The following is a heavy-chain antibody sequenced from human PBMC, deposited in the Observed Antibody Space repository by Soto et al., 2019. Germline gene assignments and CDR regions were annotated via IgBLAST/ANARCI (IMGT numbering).Heavy chain of an antibody. CDR3: ARDSPYSGSYYGFDY. Sequence: QVQLVQSGAEVKKPGASVKVSCKASGYTFNGYYMHWVRQAPGQGLEWMGWINPNSGGTNYAQKFQGRVTMTRDTSISTAYMELSRLRSDDTAVYYCARDSPYSGSYYGFDYWGQGTLVTVSS. J-gene: IGHJ4*02. CDR2: INPNSGGT. D-gene: IGHD1-26*01. CDR1: GYTFNGYY. V-gene: IGHV1-2*02.